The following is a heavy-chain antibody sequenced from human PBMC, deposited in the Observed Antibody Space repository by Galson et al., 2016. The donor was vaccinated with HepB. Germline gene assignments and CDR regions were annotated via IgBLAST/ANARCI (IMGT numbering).Heavy chain of an antibody. Sequence: SLRLSCAASGFTFTNYRIHWVRQVPGKGLEWVARIDADGSGTSFADSVRGRFAISRDNAKNTLSLQMDSLSAEDTAVYFCTTAFEFWGQGSPVTVSS. V-gene: IGHV3-74*01. CDR1: GFTFTNYR. CDR3: TTAFEF. J-gene: IGHJ4*02. CDR2: IDADGSGT.